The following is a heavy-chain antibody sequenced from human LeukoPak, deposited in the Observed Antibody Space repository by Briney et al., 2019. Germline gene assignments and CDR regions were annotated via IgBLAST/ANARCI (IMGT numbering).Heavy chain of an antibody. J-gene: IGHJ4*02. Sequence: GESLKISCKGSGSRFTSYWIGWVRQMPGKGLEWMGIIYPGDSDTRYSPSFQGQVTISADKSISTAYLQWSSLKASDTAMYYCARTYYYDSSGYSPQFDYWGQGTLVTVSS. V-gene: IGHV5-51*01. CDR3: ARTYYYDSSGYSPQFDY. CDR2: IYPGDSDT. D-gene: IGHD3-22*01. CDR1: GSRFTSYW.